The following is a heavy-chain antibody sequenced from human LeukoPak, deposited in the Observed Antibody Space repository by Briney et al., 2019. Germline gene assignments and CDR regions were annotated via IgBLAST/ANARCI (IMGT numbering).Heavy chain of an antibody. CDR1: GFTFSSYW. CDR2: INHNGNVN. CDR3: ARGGGLDV. Sequence: GGSLRLSCAASGFTFSSYWMNWARQAPGKGLEWVASINHNGNVNYYVDSVKGRFTISRDNAKNSLYLQMSNLRAEDTAVYFCARGGGLDVWGQGATGTVSS. V-gene: IGHV3-7*03. J-gene: IGHJ6*02. D-gene: IGHD3-16*01.